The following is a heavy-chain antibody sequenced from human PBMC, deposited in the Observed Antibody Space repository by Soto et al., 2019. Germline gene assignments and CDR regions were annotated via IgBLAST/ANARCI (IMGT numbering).Heavy chain of an antibody. V-gene: IGHV2-5*05. CDR2: IYWDDDK. Sequence: SGPTLVNPTQTLTLTCTFSGFSLSTSGVGVGWIRQPPGKALEWLALIYWDDDKRYGPSLKSRLTITKDTSKNQVVLTMTNMDPVDTATYYCARQLGYCSSTSCPHGTYYFDYWGQGTLVTVSS. CDR3: ARQLGYCSSTSCPHGTYYFDY. D-gene: IGHD2-2*01. J-gene: IGHJ4*02. CDR1: GFSLSTSGVG.